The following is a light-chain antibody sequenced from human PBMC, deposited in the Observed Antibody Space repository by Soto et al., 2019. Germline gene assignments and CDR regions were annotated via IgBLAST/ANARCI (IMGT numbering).Light chain of an antibody. CDR3: QQYNSYSTT. CDR1: RTITHW. Sequence: DIQMTQSPSTLSASVGDRVTITCRASRTITHWLAWYQQKPGKAPKVLIYDASSLESGVPSRFSGSGSGTEFTLTISSLQPEDSATYYCQQYNSYSTTFGQGTKVEIK. J-gene: IGKJ1*01. V-gene: IGKV1-5*01. CDR2: DAS.